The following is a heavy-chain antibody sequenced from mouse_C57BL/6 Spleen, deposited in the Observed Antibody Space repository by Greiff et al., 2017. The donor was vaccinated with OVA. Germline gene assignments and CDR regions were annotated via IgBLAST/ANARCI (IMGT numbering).Heavy chain of an antibody. V-gene: IGHV1-50*01. CDR1: GYTFTSYW. D-gene: IGHD1-1*01. J-gene: IGHJ2*01. CDR2: IDPSDSYT. CDR3: ARRVITTVVATDYFDY. Sequence: VQLQQSGAELVKPGASVKLSCKASGYTFTSYWMQWVKQRPGQGLEWIGEIDPSDSYTNYNQKFKGKATLTVDTSSSTAYMQLSSLTSEDSAVYYCARRVITTVVATDYFDYWGQGTTLTVSS.